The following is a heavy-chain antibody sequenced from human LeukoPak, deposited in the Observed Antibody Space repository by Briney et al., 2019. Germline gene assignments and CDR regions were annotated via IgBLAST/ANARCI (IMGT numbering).Heavy chain of an antibody. CDR1: GGSISSSSYY. D-gene: IGHD3-3*01. V-gene: IGHV4-39*01. CDR3: ASKIFGGVIMGFDP. Sequence: KASETLSLTCTVSGGSISSSSYYWGWIRQPPGKGLEWLGSIYYSGSTYYNPSLQSRVTISVDTSKNQFSLRLSSVTAADTAVYYCASKIFGGVIMGFDPWGQGTLVTVSS. J-gene: IGHJ5*02. CDR2: IYYSGST.